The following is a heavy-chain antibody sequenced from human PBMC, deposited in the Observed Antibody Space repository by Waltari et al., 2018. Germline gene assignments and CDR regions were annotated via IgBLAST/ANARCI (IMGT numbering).Heavy chain of an antibody. CDR3: AREDSSSSDFDY. CDR1: GGSFSAYH. V-gene: IGHV4-34*01. CDR2: INHSGSA. D-gene: IGHD6-6*01. Sequence: QVQLQQWGAGLLKPSETLSLTCAVFGGSFSAYHWSWIRQSPGKGLEWIGEINHSGSAIYNPSRKSRVTISVDTSKNQFSLKLSSVTAADTAVYYCAREDSSSSDFDYWGQGTLVTVSS. J-gene: IGHJ4*02.